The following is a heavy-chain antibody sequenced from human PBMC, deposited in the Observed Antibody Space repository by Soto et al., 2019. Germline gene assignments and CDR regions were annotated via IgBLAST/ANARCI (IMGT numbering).Heavy chain of an antibody. Sequence: GGSLRLSCAASEFTFSSYAMSWVRQAPGKGLEWVSAISGSGGSTYYADSVKGRFTISRDNSKNTLYLQLNSLRAEDTAVYYCAKGRVVPARGTYYFDYWGQGTLVTVSS. CDR3: AKGRVVPARGTYYFDY. J-gene: IGHJ4*02. D-gene: IGHD2-2*01. V-gene: IGHV3-23*01. CDR1: EFTFSSYA. CDR2: ISGSGGST.